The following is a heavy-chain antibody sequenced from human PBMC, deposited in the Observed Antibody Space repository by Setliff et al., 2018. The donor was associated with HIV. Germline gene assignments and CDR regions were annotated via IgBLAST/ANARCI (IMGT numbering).Heavy chain of an antibody. V-gene: IGHV4-59*01. D-gene: IGHD5-12*01. J-gene: IGHJ6*02. Sequence: PSETLSLTCKVSGAPISSYYWNWIRQPPGKGLEWIGYIYNSGYSNSKPSLKSRVTISLDTSKNQFSLMLSSVTAADTAVYYCARGDGYRANDAYYDTGMDVWGQGITVTVSS. CDR3: ARGDGYRANDAYYDTGMDV. CDR1: GAPISSYY. CDR2: IYNSGYS.